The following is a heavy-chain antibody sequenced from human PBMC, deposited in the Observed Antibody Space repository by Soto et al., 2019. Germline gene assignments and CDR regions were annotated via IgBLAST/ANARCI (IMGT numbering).Heavy chain of an antibody. Sequence: PGGSLRLSCAASGFTFSSYAMSWVRQAPGKGLEWVSAISGSGGSTYYADSVKGRFTISRDNSKNTLYLQMNSLRAEDTAVYYCARGSNDYGDYFVWSWHYYGMDVWGQGTTVTVSS. CDR2: ISGSGGST. J-gene: IGHJ6*02. D-gene: IGHD4-17*01. CDR1: GFTFSSYA. V-gene: IGHV3-23*01. CDR3: ARGSNDYGDYFVWSWHYYGMDV.